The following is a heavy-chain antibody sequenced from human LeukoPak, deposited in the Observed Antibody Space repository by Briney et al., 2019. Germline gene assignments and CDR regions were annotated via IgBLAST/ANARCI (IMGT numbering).Heavy chain of an antibody. CDR2: ISYDGSDK. Sequence: XGSLRLSCAASGFTFSRRGMHWVRQAPGKGLEWVAVISYDGSDKYYADFVKGRFTISRDNPKSTLFLQINSLRGEDTAVYYCAKDAATPALDYWGQGTLVTVSS. CDR1: GFTFSRRG. V-gene: IGHV3-30*18. D-gene: IGHD2-15*01. CDR3: AKDAATPALDY. J-gene: IGHJ4*02.